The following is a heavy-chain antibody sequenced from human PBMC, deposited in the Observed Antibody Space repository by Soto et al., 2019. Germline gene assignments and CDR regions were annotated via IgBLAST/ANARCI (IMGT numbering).Heavy chain of an antibody. CDR2: ISGYNGKT. CDR3: ARDKGDSGSHYYWFDP. D-gene: IGHD1-26*01. J-gene: IGHJ5*02. Sequence: ASVKVSCKASGYSFTSYGISWVRQAPGQGLEWMGWISGYNGKTNYAQKFQGRLTMATDTSTTTAYMELSSLRSDDTAVYYCARDKGDSGSHYYWFDPWGQGTLVTVSS. V-gene: IGHV1-18*01. CDR1: GYSFTSYG.